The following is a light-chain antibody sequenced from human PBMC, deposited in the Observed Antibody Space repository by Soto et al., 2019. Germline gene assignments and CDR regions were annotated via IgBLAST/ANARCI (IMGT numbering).Light chain of an antibody. CDR2: DVS. V-gene: IGLV2-14*01. CDR3: SSYTSSSTSVV. CDR1: SSDVGGYNY. Sequence: QSALTQPASVSGSPGQSITISCTGNSSDVGGYNYVSWYQQHPGKAPKLMIYDVSNRPSGVSNRFSGSKSGNTASLTISGLQAEDEADYYCSSYTSSSTSVVFGGGTKLTVL. J-gene: IGLJ2*01.